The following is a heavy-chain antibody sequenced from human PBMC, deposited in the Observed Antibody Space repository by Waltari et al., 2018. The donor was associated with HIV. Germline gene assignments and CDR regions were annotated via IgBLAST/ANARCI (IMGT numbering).Heavy chain of an antibody. Sequence: QVQLVQSGAEVKKPGASVKVSCKASGYTFTNYYIHWVRQAPGQGLEWMARINPSGGSTSHAQKFQGRVTMTRDTSTSTVYMELSSLRSEGTAVYYCARDKAVGIITSVFNMWGQGTMVIGSS. CDR3: ARDKAVGIITSVFNM. D-gene: IGHD3-3*01. CDR2: INPSGGST. CDR1: GYTFTNYY. J-gene: IGHJ3*02. V-gene: IGHV1-46*01.